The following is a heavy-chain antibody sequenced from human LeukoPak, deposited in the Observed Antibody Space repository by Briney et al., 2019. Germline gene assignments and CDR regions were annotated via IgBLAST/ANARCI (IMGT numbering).Heavy chain of an antibody. CDR1: GFTFSDYY. Sequence: PGGSLRLSCAASGFTFSDYYMSWIRQAPGKGLEWVANIKQDGSEKYYVDSVKGRFTISRDNAKNSLYLQMNSLRAEDTAVYYCARDTRYDFWSGYPHAYWGQGTLVTVSS. D-gene: IGHD3-3*01. CDR3: ARDTRYDFWSGYPHAY. J-gene: IGHJ4*02. CDR2: IKQDGSEK. V-gene: IGHV3-7*01.